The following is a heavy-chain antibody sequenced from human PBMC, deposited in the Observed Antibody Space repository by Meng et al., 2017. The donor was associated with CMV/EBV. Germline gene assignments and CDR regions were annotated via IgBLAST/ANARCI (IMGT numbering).Heavy chain of an antibody. D-gene: IGHD3-16*02. V-gene: IGHV1-69*12. Sequence: QGQVVQAGAEVKKPGAPVKVSCKASGGTFSSYAISWVRQAPGQGLEWMGGIIPIFGTANYTQKFQGRVTITADESTSTAYMELSSLRSEDTAVYYCARQLRLGELSPFDYWGQGTLVTVSS. J-gene: IGHJ4*02. CDR2: IIPIFGTA. CDR1: GGTFSSYA. CDR3: ARQLRLGELSPFDY.